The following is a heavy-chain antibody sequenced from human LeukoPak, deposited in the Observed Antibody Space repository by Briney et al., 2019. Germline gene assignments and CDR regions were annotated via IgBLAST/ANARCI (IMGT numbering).Heavy chain of an antibody. Sequence: ASVKVSCKASGGTFSSYAISWVRQAPGQGLEWMGGIIPIFGTANYAQKFQGRVTITADKSTSTAYMELSSLRSEDTAVYYCATVLSSPHAFDIWGQGTMVTVSS. CDR1: GGTFSSYA. D-gene: IGHD6-13*01. CDR2: IIPIFGTA. J-gene: IGHJ3*02. CDR3: ATVLSSPHAFDI. V-gene: IGHV1-69*06.